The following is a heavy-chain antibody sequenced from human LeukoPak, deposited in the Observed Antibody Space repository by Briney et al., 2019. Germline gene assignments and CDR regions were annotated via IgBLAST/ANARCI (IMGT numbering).Heavy chain of an antibody. D-gene: IGHD3-22*01. V-gene: IGHV1-2*02. CDR3: ARAAITMIVVVTKPNNWFDP. Sequence: GASVKVSCKASGYTFTGYYMHWGRQAPGQGLEGMGWINPNSGGTNYAQKFQGRVTMTRDTSIRTAYMELSRLRSDDTAVYYCARAAITMIVVVTKPNNWFDPWGQGTLVTVSS. CDR1: GYTFTGYY. J-gene: IGHJ5*02. CDR2: INPNSGGT.